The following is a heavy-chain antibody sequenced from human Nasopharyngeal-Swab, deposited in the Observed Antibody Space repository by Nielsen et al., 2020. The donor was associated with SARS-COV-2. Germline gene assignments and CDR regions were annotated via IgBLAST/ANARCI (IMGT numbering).Heavy chain of an antibody. V-gene: IGHV3-23*01. J-gene: IGHJ4*02. CDR1: GFTFSSYA. Sequence: GESLKISCAASGFTFSSYAMTWVRQAPGKGLEWVSGISGSGDSTYCADSVEGRFTISRDNSKNTLYLQMNSLRVEDTAVYYCAKSGSGSHYSSSDYWGQGTLLIVSS. D-gene: IGHD1-26*01. CDR3: AKSGSGSHYSSSDY. CDR2: ISGSGDST.